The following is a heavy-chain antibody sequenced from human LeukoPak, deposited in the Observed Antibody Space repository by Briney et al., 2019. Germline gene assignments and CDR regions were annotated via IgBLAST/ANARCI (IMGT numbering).Heavy chain of an antibody. CDR1: GASLSPYY. Sequence: SETLSLTCALYGASLSPYYWTWIRQSPGKGLEWIGEIHHGGSTNYNPSLKSRVTISVDTSKNQFSLKLSSVTAADTAVYYCARGGAKSSSGPRCWFDPWGQGTLVTVSS. V-gene: IGHV4-34*01. J-gene: IGHJ5*02. CDR3: ARGGAKSSSGPRCWFDP. D-gene: IGHD6-13*01. CDR2: IHHGGST.